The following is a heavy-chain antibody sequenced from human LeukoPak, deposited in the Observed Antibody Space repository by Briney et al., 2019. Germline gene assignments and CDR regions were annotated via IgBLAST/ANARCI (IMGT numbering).Heavy chain of an antibody. D-gene: IGHD6-13*01. CDR3: ARDESYSSDY. V-gene: IGHV3-7*05. Sequence: GGSLRLSCAVSGFTFSRYWMSWVRQAPGKGLEWVANIKHDGSVKYYVDSVKGRFTISRDNAKNSLYLQMNSLRAEDTAVYFCARDESYSSDYWGQGTLVTVSS. CDR1: GFTFSRYW. CDR2: IKHDGSVK. J-gene: IGHJ4*02.